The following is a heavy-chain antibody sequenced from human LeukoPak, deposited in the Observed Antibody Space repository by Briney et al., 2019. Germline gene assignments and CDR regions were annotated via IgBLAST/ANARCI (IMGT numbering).Heavy chain of an antibody. CDR2: IVVGSGNT. D-gene: IGHD3-10*01. V-gene: IGHV1-58*02. CDR1: GFTFTSSA. J-gene: IGHJ3*02. Sequence: AASVKVSCKASGFTFTSSAMQWVRQARGQRLEWIGWIVVGSGNTNYAQKFQERVTITRDMSTSTAYMELSSLRSEDTAVYYCAADVPLWFGELLHAFDIWGQGTMVTVSS. CDR3: AADVPLWFGELLHAFDI.